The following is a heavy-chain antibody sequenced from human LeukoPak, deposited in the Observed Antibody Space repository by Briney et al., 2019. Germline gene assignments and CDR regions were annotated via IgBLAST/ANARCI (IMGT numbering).Heavy chain of an antibody. V-gene: IGHV7-4-1*02. D-gene: IGHD2-2*02. CDR1: GYTFTSYA. J-gene: IGHJ5*02. CDR2: INTNTGNP. Sequence: ASVKVSCKASGYTFTSYAMNWVRQAPGQGLEWMGWINTNTGNPTYAQGFTGRFVFSLDTSVSTAYLQISSLKAEDTAVYYRARDGCSSTSCYIGGYWFDPWGQGTLVTVSS. CDR3: ARDGCSSTSCYIGGYWFDP.